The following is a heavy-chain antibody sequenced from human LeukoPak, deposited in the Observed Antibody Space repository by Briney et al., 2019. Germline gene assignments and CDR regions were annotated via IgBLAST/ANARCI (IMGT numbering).Heavy chain of an antibody. CDR1: GFTFDDYG. Sequence: GGSLRLSCAASGFTFDDYGMSWVRQAPGKGLEWVSGINWNGGSTGYADSVKGRFTISRDNAKNSLYLQMNSLRAEDTALYYCARVKERYCSGGSCVNTNYYYMDVWGKGTTVTVSS. D-gene: IGHD2-15*01. J-gene: IGHJ6*03. CDR2: INWNGGST. V-gene: IGHV3-20*04. CDR3: ARVKERYCSGGSCVNTNYYYMDV.